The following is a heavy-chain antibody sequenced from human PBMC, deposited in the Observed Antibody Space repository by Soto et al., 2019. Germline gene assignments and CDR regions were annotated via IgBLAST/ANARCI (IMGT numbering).Heavy chain of an antibody. CDR2: ISANSGNT. V-gene: IGHV1-18*04. CDR3: ATDGNYATSGRDF. D-gene: IGHD2-2*01. J-gene: IGHJ4*02. CDR1: GFIFNNYA. Sequence: ASVKVSCKAFGFIFNNYAISWVRQAPGQGLEWMGWISANSGNTNYAQKLQGRVTMTTDTSTSTAYMELRSLRSDDTAVYYCATDGNYATSGRDFWGPGTLVTVSS.